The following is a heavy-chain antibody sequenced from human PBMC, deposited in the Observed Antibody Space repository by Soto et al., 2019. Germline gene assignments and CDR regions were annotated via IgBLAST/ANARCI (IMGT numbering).Heavy chain of an antibody. CDR3: AREDDTTGHYSWFDP. CDR2: FVPMFGSA. J-gene: IGHJ5*02. Sequence: QVLLVQSGPELKNPGSSVKVSCKPSGTTFDRFTFNWVRQAPGQGLEWMGGFVPMFGSASIAQRFQGRLRINADASAGTRYMELSDLRSEDTAIYFCAREDDTTGHYSWFDPWGPGTLVTVSS. D-gene: IGHD1-1*01. V-gene: IGHV1-69*01. CDR1: GTTFDRFT.